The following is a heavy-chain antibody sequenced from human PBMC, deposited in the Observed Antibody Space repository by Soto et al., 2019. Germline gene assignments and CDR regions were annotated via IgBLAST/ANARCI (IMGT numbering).Heavy chain of an antibody. CDR2: IYYSGST. J-gene: IGHJ4*02. CDR3: AREALVWQGHDY. CDR1: GSSVSSCSYY. V-gene: IGHV4-61*01. Sequence: SETLSLTCTVSGSSVSSCSYYWSWIRQPPGKGLEWIGYIYYSGSTNYNPSLKSRVTISVDTSKNQFSLKLSTVTAADTAVYYCAREALVWQGHDYWGQGTLVTVSS.